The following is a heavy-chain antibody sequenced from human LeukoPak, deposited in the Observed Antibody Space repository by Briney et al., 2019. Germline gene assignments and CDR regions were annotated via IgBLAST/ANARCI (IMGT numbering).Heavy chain of an antibody. Sequence: SETLSLTCAVYGGSFSGYYWSWIRQPAGKGLEWIGRIYTSGSTNYNPSLKSRVTISVDTSKNQFSLKLSSVTAADTAVYYCARSYSSSWYNYFDYWGQGTLVTVSS. D-gene: IGHD6-13*01. CDR2: IYTSGST. J-gene: IGHJ4*02. CDR3: ARSYSSSWYNYFDY. V-gene: IGHV4-59*10. CDR1: GGSFSGYY.